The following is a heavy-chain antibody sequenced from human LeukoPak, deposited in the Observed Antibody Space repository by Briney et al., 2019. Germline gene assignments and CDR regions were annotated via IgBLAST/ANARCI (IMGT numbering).Heavy chain of an antibody. Sequence: GGSLRLSCAASGFTFSSYEMNWVRQAPGKGLEWVSYISSSGSTIYYADSVKGRFTISRDNAKNSLYLQMNSLRAEDTAVYYCARATSGYYYGSGSPDYWGQGTLVTVPS. CDR1: GFTFSSYE. D-gene: IGHD3-10*01. V-gene: IGHV3-48*03. J-gene: IGHJ4*02. CDR3: ARATSGYYYGSGSPDY. CDR2: ISSSGSTI.